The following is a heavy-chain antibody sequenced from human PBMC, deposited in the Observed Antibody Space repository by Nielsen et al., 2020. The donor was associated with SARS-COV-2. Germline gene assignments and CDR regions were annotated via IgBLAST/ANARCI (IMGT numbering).Heavy chain of an antibody. CDR2: IYTSGST. CDR1: GGSISSGSYY. V-gene: IGHV4-61*02. Sequence: SETLSLTCTVSGGSISSGSYYWSWIRQPAGKGLEWIGRIYTSGSTNYNPSLKSRVTISVDTSKNQFSLKLSSVTAADTAVYYCAREGPPFDLWGRGTLVTVSS. CDR3: AREGPPFDL. J-gene: IGHJ2*01.